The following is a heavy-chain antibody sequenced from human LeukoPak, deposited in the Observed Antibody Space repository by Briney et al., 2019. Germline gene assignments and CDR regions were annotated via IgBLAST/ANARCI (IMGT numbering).Heavy chain of an antibody. CDR2: ARDESKFYTT. CDR1: GFSFSSYA. CDR3: TRVERGYTSGYGHIDF. V-gene: IGHV3-72*01. J-gene: IGHJ4*02. D-gene: IGHD5-18*01. Sequence: GGSLRLSCAAFGFSFSSYAMSWVRQAPGKGLEWVGRARDESKFYTTEYAASVEGRFTISRDDSKTSLWLLMNSLRTEDTAVYYCTRVERGYTSGYGHIDFWGLGTLVTVSS.